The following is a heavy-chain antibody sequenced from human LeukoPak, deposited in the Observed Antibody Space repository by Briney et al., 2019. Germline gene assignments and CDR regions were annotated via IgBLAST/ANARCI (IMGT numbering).Heavy chain of an antibody. D-gene: IGHD3-16*01. CDR3: ARDDVTGLGELDAFDI. Sequence: PRGSLRLSCAASGFTFSSYSMNWVRQAPGKGLEWVSTISSSSSYIYYADSVKGRFTISRDNAKNSLYLQMNSLRAEDTAVYYCARDDVTGLGELDAFDIWGQGTMVTVSS. J-gene: IGHJ3*02. V-gene: IGHV3-21*01. CDR2: ISSSSSYI. CDR1: GFTFSSYS.